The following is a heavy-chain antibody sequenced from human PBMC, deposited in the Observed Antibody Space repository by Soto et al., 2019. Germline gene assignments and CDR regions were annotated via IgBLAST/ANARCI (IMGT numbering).Heavy chain of an antibody. D-gene: IGHD4-4*01. Sequence: EVQLLESGGGLVQPGGSLRLSCAASGFTFDNYGMSWVRQAPGKGLECIGAITGAGGSPYNADSVKGRFTISRDNSKKTVYLQVDSPRDEDTAVYYCAKGHSDSFGNYDYFGMDVWGQGTTVTVTS. CDR2: ITGAGGSP. V-gene: IGHV3-23*01. J-gene: IGHJ6*02. CDR3: AKGHSDSFGNYDYFGMDV. CDR1: GFTFDNYG.